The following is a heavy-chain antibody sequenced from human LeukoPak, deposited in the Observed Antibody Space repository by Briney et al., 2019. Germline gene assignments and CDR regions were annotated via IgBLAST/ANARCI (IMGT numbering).Heavy chain of an antibody. V-gene: IGHV3-23*01. D-gene: IGHD3-22*01. CDR3: AKDAYDSSGYKLQNFDY. CDR1: GFTFNNYA. J-gene: IGHJ4*02. Sequence: GGSLRLSCAASGFTFNNYAMTWVRQAPGKGLEWVSAISGGGSTYYADSVEGRFTISRDNSKNTLYLQMNSLRAEDTAVYYCAKDAYDSSGYKLQNFDYWGQGTLVTVSS. CDR2: ISGGGST.